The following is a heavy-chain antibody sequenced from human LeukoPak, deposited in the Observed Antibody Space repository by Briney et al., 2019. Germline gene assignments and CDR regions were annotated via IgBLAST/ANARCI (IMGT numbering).Heavy chain of an antibody. CDR1: GFTLSSYW. D-gene: IGHD6-13*01. CDR2: IKQDGSEK. CDR3: ARVGSSWYRGFDY. Sequence: GGSLRLSCAASGFTLSSYWMSWVRQAPGKGLEWVANIKQDGSEKLYVDSVKGRFTISRDNAKNSLYLQMNSLRAEDTAVYYCARVGSSWYRGFDYWGQGTLVTVSS. J-gene: IGHJ4*02. V-gene: IGHV3-7*01.